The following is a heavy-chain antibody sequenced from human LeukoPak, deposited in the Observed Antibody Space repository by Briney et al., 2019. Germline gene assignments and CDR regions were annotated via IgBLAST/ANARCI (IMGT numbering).Heavy chain of an antibody. CDR1: GFTFSTYW. J-gene: IGHJ4*02. V-gene: IGHV3-7*04. CDR2: IKGEGSEK. D-gene: IGHD2-21*02. Sequence: GGSLRLSCAASGFTFSTYWMLWVRQAPGKGLEWVANIKGEGSEKHYVDSVKGRFTISRDNAKNSLYLQMNSLRAEDTALYYCARGMTWSAYWGQGTLVTVAS. CDR3: ARGMTWSAY.